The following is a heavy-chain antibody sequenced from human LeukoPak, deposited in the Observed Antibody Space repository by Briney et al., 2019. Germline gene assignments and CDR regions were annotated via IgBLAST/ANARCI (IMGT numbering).Heavy chain of an antibody. Sequence: GGSLRLSCAASGFTFSSYGMHWVRQAPGKGLEWVAFIRYDGSNKYYADSVKGRFTISRDNSKNTLYLQMNSLRAEDTAVYYCAKDHRAYCGGDCVDFDYWGQGTLVTVSS. CDR3: AKDHRAYCGGDCVDFDY. V-gene: IGHV3-30*02. J-gene: IGHJ4*02. D-gene: IGHD2-21*02. CDR1: GFTFSSYG. CDR2: IRYDGSNK.